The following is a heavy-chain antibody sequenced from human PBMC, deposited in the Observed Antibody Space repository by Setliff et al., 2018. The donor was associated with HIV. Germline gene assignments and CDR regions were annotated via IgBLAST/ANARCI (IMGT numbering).Heavy chain of an antibody. CDR3: ARARYSSGYYVSFDY. CDR1: GFTLSDHY. D-gene: IGHD6-19*01. Sequence: HPGGSLRLSCAASGFTLSDHYMDWVRQAPGKGPEWFGRIRPKRKSYTTEYAASVKGRISISRDDSKNSVYLQMNSLKTEDTAVYYCARARYSSGYYVSFDYWGQGTLVTVSS. CDR2: IRPKRKSYTT. J-gene: IGHJ4*02. V-gene: IGHV3-72*01.